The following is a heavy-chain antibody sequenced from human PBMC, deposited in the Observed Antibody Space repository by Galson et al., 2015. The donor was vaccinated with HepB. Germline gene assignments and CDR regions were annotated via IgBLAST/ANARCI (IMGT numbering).Heavy chain of an antibody. CDR3: VRDRDFSGYDYYYFDF. V-gene: IGHV3-23*01. Sequence: SLRLSCAASGFTFSHFGLSWVRQAPGKGLEWVAAISRDGTRTYYLESVRGRLTISRDNSMNTLYLQMISLTADDTAVYYCVRDRDFSGYDYYYFDFWGQGTLVTVSS. CDR1: GFTFSHFG. CDR2: ISRDGTRT. J-gene: IGHJ4*02. D-gene: IGHD5-12*01.